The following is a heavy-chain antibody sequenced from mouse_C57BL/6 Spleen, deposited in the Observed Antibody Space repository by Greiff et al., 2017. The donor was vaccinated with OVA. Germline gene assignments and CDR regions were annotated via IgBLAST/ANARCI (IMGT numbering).Heavy chain of an antibody. V-gene: IGHV2-5*01. CDR1: GFSLTSYG. CDR2: IWRGGST. CDR3: AKKGDYYYAMDY. J-gene: IGHJ4*01. Sequence: QVQLKQSGPGLVQPSQSLSITCTVSGFSLTSYGVHWVRQSPGKGLEWLGVIWRGGSTDYNAAFMSRLSITKDNSKSQVFFKMNSLQADDTAKYCCAKKGDYYYAMDYWGQGTSVTVSS.